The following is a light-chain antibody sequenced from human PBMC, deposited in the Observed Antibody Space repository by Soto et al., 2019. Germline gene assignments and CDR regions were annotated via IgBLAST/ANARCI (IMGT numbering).Light chain of an antibody. CDR2: GAS. J-gene: IGKJ1*01. CDR3: QRYDSLRT. Sequence: EIVLTQSPGTLSLSPGARAPLXCRASQSVRSNFLAWYQQKPGQAPRLLIYGASNRATGIPDRFSGSGSGTDFTLTITRLEPEDFAMYYCQRYDSLRTFGQGTKVDIK. CDR1: QSVRSNF. V-gene: IGKV3-20*01.